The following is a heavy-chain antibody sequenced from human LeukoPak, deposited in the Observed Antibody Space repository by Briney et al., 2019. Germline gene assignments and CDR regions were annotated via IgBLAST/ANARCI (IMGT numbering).Heavy chain of an antibody. D-gene: IGHD3-10*01. J-gene: IGHJ4*02. CDR3: ASDRAMRLWFGELYNY. Sequence: GGSLRLSCAASGFTFSDYYMSWIRQAPGKGLEWVSYISSSGSTIYYADSAKGRFTISRDNAKNSLYLQMNSLRAEDTAVYYCASDRAMRLWFGELYNYWGQGTLVTVSS. CDR2: ISSSGSTI. V-gene: IGHV3-11*01. CDR1: GFTFSDYY.